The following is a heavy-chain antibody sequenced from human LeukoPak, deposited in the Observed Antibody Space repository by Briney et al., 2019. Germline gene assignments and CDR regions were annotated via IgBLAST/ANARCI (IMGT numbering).Heavy chain of an antibody. Sequence: ASVTVSCKASGGTFISYAISWVRQAPGQGLEWMGRIIPILGIANYAQKFQGRVTITADKSTSTAYMELSSLRSEDTAVYYCARSRRVGYYYEDWGQGTLVTVSS. CDR2: IIPILGIA. D-gene: IGHD6-13*01. V-gene: IGHV1-69*04. CDR1: GGTFISYA. CDR3: ARSRRVGYYYED. J-gene: IGHJ4*02.